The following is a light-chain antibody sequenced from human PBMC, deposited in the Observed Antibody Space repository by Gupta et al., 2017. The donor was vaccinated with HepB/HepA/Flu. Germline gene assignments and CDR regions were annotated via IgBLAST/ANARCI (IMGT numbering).Light chain of an antibody. V-gene: IGLV3-1*01. CDR1: KLGNRY. Sequence: SYELAQPPSVSVSPGQTASITCSGDKLGNRYTYWYQQKPGQSPVLVIYEDKKRPSGIPERFSGSNSGNTDTLTISGTQAMDESDYYCQSRDSSLVVFGGGTKLTVL. J-gene: IGLJ2*01. CDR2: EDK. CDR3: QSRDSSLVV.